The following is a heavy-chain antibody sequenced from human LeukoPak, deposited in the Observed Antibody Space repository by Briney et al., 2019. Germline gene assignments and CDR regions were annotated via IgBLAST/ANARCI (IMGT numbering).Heavy chain of an antibody. CDR2: ISYDGSSK. CDR3: ARDVPNSSWGLDV. D-gene: IGHD6-13*01. Sequence: GGSLRLSCAASGFTFSSYGMHWVRQAPGKGLEWLTFISYDGSSKYYADSVRGRFTISRDNSKNTLYLQMNSLRAEDTATYYCARDVPNSSWGLDVWGQGTTVTVSS. J-gene: IGHJ6*02. V-gene: IGHV3-30*03. CDR1: GFTFSSYG.